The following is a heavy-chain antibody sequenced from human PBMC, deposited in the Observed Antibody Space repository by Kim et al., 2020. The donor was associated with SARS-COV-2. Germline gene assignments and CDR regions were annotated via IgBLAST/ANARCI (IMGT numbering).Heavy chain of an antibody. CDR2: IHHSGTT. J-gene: IGHJ4*02. CDR1: GGSITSSSFY. V-gene: IGHV4-39*01. D-gene: IGHD6-19*01. CDR3: AGTSSSGWYIIDY. Sequence: SETLSLTCAVSGGSITSSSFYWGWVRQPPGKGLEWIGSIHHSGTTRYNSSLESRVTISVDSSKNEFSLRVTSVTAADTAVYYCAGTSSSGWYIIDYWGQG.